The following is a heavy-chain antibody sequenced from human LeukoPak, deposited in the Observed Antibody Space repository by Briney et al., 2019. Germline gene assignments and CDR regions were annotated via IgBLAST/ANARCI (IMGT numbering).Heavy chain of an antibody. CDR1: RGSFSGYS. CDR2: IYYSGDT. J-gene: IGHJ5*02. V-gene: IGHV4-59*01. Sequence: SETLSLTCTVSRGSFSGYSWSWIRQSPGGGLEWIGYIYYSGDTAYNPSLRSGATLSVDTSKNQFSLQLRSVTTADTAVYYCVRGPYGASISKWFDPWGQGTQVIVSP. CDR3: VRGPYGASISKWFDP. D-gene: IGHD4/OR15-4a*01.